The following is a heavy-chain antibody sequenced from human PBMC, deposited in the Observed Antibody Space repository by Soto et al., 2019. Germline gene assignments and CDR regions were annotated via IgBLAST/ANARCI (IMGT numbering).Heavy chain of an antibody. V-gene: IGHV4-39*01. J-gene: IGHJ4*02. D-gene: IGHD3-22*01. CDR1: GGSISSSSYY. Sequence: SETMSLTCSVSGGSISSSSYYWAWVRQTPGKGLEWIGSIYFSGTSYYNPSLKSRVTISVDTSENQFSVRLTAVTAADTAVYFCARHDSSVYNAMSYFDSWGQGPLVTVS. CDR3: ARHDSSVYNAMSYFDS. CDR2: IYFSGTS.